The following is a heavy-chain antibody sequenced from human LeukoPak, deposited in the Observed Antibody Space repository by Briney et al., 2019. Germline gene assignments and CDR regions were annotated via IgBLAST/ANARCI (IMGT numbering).Heavy chain of an antibody. CDR2: ITSSSSYI. Sequence: KAGGSLRLSCAASGFTFTTYTISWVRQAPGKGLEWVSSITSSSSYIYYADSVKGRFTISRDNAKNSLYLQMNSLRAEDTAVYYCGPHCSSTSCYAYYYYGMDVWGKGTTVTVSS. CDR3: GPHCSSTSCYAYYYYGMDV. CDR1: GFTFTTYT. D-gene: IGHD2-2*01. J-gene: IGHJ6*04. V-gene: IGHV3-21*01.